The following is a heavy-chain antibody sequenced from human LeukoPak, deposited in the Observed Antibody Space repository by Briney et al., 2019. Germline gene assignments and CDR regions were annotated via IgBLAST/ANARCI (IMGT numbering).Heavy chain of an antibody. D-gene: IGHD3-10*01. V-gene: IGHV3-23*01. J-gene: IGHJ6*02. CDR2: ISGSGGST. CDR1: GFTFSSYA. CDR3: AKDAYYYGSGSPDYYYYGMDV. Sequence: GGSLRLSCAASGFTFSSYAMSWVRQAPGKGLEWVSAISGSGGSTYYADSVKGRFTISRDNSKNTLYLQMNSLRAEDTAVYYCAKDAYYYGSGSPDYYYYGMDVWGQGTTVTVSS.